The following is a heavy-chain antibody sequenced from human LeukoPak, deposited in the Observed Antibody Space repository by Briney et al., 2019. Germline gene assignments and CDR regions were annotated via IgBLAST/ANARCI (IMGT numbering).Heavy chain of an antibody. Sequence: ASVKVSCKASGYTFTGYYMHWVRQAPGQGLEWMGWINPNSGGTNYAQKFQGWVTMTRDTSISTAYMELRSLRSDDTAVYYCARDSNSSSSDPDYWGQGTLVTVSS. J-gene: IGHJ4*02. V-gene: IGHV1-2*04. CDR2: INPNSGGT. CDR3: ARDSNSSSSDPDY. CDR1: GYTFTGYY. D-gene: IGHD6-6*01.